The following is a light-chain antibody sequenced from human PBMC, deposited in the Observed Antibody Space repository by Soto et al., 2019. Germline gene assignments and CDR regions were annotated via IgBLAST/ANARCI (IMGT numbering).Light chain of an antibody. CDR2: DAS. J-gene: IGKJ2*01. CDR1: QTVGSGY. V-gene: IGKV3D-20*01. CDR3: HQYGSSPQT. Sequence: EIVLTQSPGTLSLSPGERATLSCGASQTVGSGYLAWYQQKPGQAPRLLIFDASSRAPVIPDRFSGSGSGTDFTLTISRLEPEDFAVYHCHQYGSSPQTFGQGTRLEIK.